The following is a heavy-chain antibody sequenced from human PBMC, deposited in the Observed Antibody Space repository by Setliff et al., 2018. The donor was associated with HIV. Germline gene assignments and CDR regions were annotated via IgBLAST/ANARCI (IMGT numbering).Heavy chain of an antibody. CDR1: GGSISSSSYY. Sequence: PSETLSLTCTVSGGSISSSSYYWGWIRQPPGKGLEWIGSIYYSGSTYYNPSLKSRVTISVDTSKNQFSLKLSSVTAADTAVYYCARLASGGWPLEVFDIWGQGTMVTVSS. D-gene: IGHD2-15*01. CDR2: IYYSGST. V-gene: IGHV4-39*01. J-gene: IGHJ3*02. CDR3: ARLASGGWPLEVFDI.